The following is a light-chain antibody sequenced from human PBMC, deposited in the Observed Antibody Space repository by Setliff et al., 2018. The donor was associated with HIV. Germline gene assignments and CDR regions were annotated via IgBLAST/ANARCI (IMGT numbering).Light chain of an antibody. CDR2: EVT. CDR3: SSYTNSNSYV. CDR1: SSDIGTYNL. Sequence: QSVLTQPASVSGSPGQPITISCTGTSSDIGTYNLVSWYQQHPGKAPKLMIYEVTNRPSGVSSRFSGSKSGNTASLTIFGLQAEDEADYYCSSYTNSNSYVFGTGTKVTV. V-gene: IGLV2-14*02. J-gene: IGLJ1*01.